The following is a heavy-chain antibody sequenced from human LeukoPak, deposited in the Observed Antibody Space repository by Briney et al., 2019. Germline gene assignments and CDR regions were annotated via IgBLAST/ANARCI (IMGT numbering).Heavy chain of an antibody. CDR1: GYSISSGYY. D-gene: IGHD3-3*01. CDR3: ARDKHYDFWNGYHPYDAFDI. CDR2: IYHSGST. Sequence: KPSETLSLTCAVSGYSISSGYYWGWIRQPPGKGLEWIGIIYHSGSTYYNPSLKSRVTISVDTSKNQFSLKLSSVTAADTAVYYCARDKHYDFWNGYHPYDAFDIWGQGTMVTVSS. J-gene: IGHJ3*02. V-gene: IGHV4-38-2*02.